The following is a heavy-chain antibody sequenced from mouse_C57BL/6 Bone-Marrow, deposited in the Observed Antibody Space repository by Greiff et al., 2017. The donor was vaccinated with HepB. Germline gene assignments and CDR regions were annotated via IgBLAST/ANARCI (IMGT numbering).Heavy chain of an antibody. CDR1: GFTFSSYA. D-gene: IGHD2-2*01. V-gene: IGHV5-4*01. CDR3: AREGEIYYGYDFDY. Sequence: DVKLVESGGGLVKPGGSLKLSCAASGFTFSSYAMSWVRQTPEKRLEWVATISDGGSYTYYPDNVKGRFTISRDNAKNNLYLQMSHLKSEDTAMYYCAREGEIYYGYDFDYWGQGTTLTVSS. J-gene: IGHJ2*01. CDR2: ISDGGSYT.